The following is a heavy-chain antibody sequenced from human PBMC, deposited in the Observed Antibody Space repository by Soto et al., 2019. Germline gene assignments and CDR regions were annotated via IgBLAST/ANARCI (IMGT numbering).Heavy chain of an antibody. CDR1: GYTFTSYD. J-gene: IGHJ4*02. CDR2: MNPNSGNT. CDR3: ARGLGSSSWYRASFFDY. V-gene: IGHV1-8*01. D-gene: IGHD6-13*01. Sequence: QVQLVQSGAEVKKPGASVKVSCKASGYTFTSYDINWVRQATGQGLEWMGWMNPNSGNTGYAQKFHGRVTMTRNTSISTAYMELSSLRSEDTAVYYCARGLGSSSWYRASFFDYWGQGTLVTVSS.